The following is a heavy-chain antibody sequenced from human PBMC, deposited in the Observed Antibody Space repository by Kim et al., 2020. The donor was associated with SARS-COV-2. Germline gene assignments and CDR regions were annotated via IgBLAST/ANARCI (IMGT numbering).Heavy chain of an antibody. CDR3: ARGRAVAEFDY. Sequence: SETLSLTCTVSGGSISSGGYYWSWIRQHPGKGLEWIGYIYYSGSTYYNPSLKSRVTISVDTSKNQFSLKLSSVTAADTAVYYCARGRAVAEFDYWGQGTLVTVSS. D-gene: IGHD6-19*01. V-gene: IGHV4-31*03. CDR2: IYYSGST. CDR1: GGSISSGGYY. J-gene: IGHJ4*02.